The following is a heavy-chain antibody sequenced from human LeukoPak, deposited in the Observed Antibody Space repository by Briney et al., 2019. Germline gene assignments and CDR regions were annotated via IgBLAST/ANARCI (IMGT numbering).Heavy chain of an antibody. J-gene: IGHJ3*02. D-gene: IGHD5-18*01. CDR2: MYHSGST. V-gene: IGHV4-59*08. CDR3: ARRQRGYSYGGAFDI. Sequence: PSETLSLTCTVSGGSISRYSWSWIRQPPGKGLEWIGYMYHSGSTKYNPSLKSRVTISVDTSKNQFSLKLSSVTAADTAVYYCARRQRGYSYGGAFDIWGQGTMVTVSS. CDR1: GGSISRYS.